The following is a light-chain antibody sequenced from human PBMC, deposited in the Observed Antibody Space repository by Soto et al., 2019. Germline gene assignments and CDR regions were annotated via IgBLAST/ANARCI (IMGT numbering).Light chain of an antibody. V-gene: IGLV1-40*01. CDR1: SSNIGAGYD. J-gene: IGLJ3*02. CDR3: QSYDSSLSAWV. Sequence: QSVLTQPPSVSGAPGQRVTISCTESSSNIGAGYDVHWYQQLPGTAPKLLIYANSNRPSGVPDRFSGSKSGTSVSLAITGLQAEDEADYYCQSYDSSLSAWVFGGETKLTVL. CDR2: ANS.